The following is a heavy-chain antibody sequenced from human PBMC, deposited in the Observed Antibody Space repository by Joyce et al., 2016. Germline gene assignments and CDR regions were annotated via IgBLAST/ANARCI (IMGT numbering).Heavy chain of an antibody. D-gene: IGHD6-25*01. CDR1: GFSLSTSGVG. V-gene: IGHV2-5*02. Sequence: QVTLKESGPTLVKPTQTLTLTCTFSGFSLSTSGVGVGWIRQPPGKALEWLARIYWDDDKRYSSSRKSRLTITKDTAKNQVVLTMTNMDPVDTATYYCAHAPATDRYYGMDVWGQGTTVTVSS. J-gene: IGHJ6*02. CDR3: AHAPATDRYYGMDV. CDR2: IYWDDDK.